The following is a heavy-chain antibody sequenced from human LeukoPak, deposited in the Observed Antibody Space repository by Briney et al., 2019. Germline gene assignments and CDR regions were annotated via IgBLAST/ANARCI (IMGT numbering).Heavy chain of an antibody. Sequence: SETLSLTCAVYGGSFSGYYWSWIRQPPGKGLEWIGEINHSGSTNYNPSLKSRVTISVDTSKNQFSLKLSSVTAADTAVYYCARGRRPRYCSGGSCSGTPIDYWGQGTLVTVSS. J-gene: IGHJ4*02. CDR3: ARGRRPRYCSGGSCSGTPIDY. D-gene: IGHD2-15*01. CDR2: INHSGST. V-gene: IGHV4-34*01. CDR1: GGSFSGYY.